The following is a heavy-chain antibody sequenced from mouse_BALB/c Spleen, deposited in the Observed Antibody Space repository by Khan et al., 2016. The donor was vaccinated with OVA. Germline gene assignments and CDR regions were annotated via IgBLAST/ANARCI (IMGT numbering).Heavy chain of an antibody. J-gene: IGHJ3*01. V-gene: IGHV5-6*01. CDR1: GFTFSTFG. Sequence: EVELVESGGDLVKPGGSLKLSCAASGFTFSTFGMSWVRQTPDKRLEWVATISTGGSYTYYPDIVKGRFIISRDNAKNTLDLQMSSLKSEDKAMYYCTRLAYYYDSEGFAYWGQGTLVTVSA. CDR3: TRLAYYYDSEGFAY. CDR2: ISTGGSYT. D-gene: IGHD1-1*01.